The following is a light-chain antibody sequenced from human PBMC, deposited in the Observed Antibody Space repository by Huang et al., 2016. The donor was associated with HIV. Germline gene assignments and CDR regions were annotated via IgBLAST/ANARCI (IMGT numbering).Light chain of an antibody. V-gene: IGKV3-11*01. J-gene: IGKJ4*01. CDR1: QNIGSY. Sequence: EIVLTQSPVTLSLSPGKRATFSCRASQNIGSYLAWYQHKPGQAPRRLVYDASNRATVIPARFSGSGSGTDFTLTINSLEPEDFAVYYCQQRSNWPLTFGGGTKVEIK. CDR2: DAS. CDR3: QQRSNWPLT.